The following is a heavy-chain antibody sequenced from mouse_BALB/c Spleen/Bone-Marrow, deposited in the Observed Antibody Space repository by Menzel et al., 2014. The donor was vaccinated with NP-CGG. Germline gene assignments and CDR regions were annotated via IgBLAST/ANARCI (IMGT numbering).Heavy chain of an antibody. CDR2: INPSNGGT. Sequence: VQLVESGAELVKPGVSVKLSCKASGYTFTSYYIYWVKQRPGQGLEWIGEINPSNGGTNFNEKFKSKATLTVDKSSSTAYMQLSSLTSEDSAVYYCTRSRRAMDYWGQGTSVTVSS. D-gene: IGHD2-12*01. CDR3: TRSRRAMDY. CDR1: GYTFTSYY. J-gene: IGHJ4*01. V-gene: IGHV1S81*02.